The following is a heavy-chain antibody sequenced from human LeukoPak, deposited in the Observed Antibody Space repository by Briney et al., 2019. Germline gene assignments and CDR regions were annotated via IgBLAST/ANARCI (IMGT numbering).Heavy chain of an antibody. Sequence: SETLSLTCAVYGGSFSGYYWSWIRQPPGKGLEWIGEINHSGSTNYNLSLKSRVTISVDTSKNQFSLKLSSVTAADTAVYYCARGRTYYDFWSGYSPYGMDVWGQGTTVTVSS. CDR1: GGSFSGYY. D-gene: IGHD3-3*01. J-gene: IGHJ6*02. CDR2: INHSGST. V-gene: IGHV4-34*01. CDR3: ARGRTYYDFWSGYSPYGMDV.